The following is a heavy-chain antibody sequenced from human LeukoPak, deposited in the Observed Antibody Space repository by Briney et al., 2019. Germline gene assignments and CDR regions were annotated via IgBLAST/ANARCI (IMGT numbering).Heavy chain of an antibody. CDR2: IRSSSSYI. CDR1: GFTSSSYS. CDR3: ARDGLALSDYLDY. V-gene: IGHV3-21*01. D-gene: IGHD3/OR15-3a*01. J-gene: IGHJ4*02. Sequence: RGSLRLSCAASGFTSSSYSMNSVPQAPRKGLQSVSSIRSSSSYIYYADSMKGRFTISRDNAKNSLYLQMNSLRAEDTAVYYCARDGLALSDYLDYWGQGTLVTISS.